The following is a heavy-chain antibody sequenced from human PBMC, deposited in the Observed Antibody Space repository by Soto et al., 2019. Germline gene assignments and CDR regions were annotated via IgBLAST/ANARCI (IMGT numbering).Heavy chain of an antibody. Sequence: LKISCTGSRSRFTSYWICWVRQMPGKGLEWMGIIYPGDSDTRYSPSFQGQVTISADKSISTAYLQWSSLKASDTAMYYCARRLSSSWYGDYFDYWGQGTLVTVSS. D-gene: IGHD6-13*01. V-gene: IGHV5-51*01. J-gene: IGHJ4*02. CDR3: ARRLSSSWYGDYFDY. CDR2: IYPGDSDT. CDR1: RSRFTSYW.